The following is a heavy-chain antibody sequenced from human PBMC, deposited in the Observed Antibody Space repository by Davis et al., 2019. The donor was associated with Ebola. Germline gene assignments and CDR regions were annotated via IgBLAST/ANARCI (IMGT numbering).Heavy chain of an antibody. CDR1: GFTFDDYA. CDR2: ISWDGGST. CDR3: AKDLLYYGSGSLFAFDI. Sequence: GESLKISCAASGFTFDDYAMHWVRQAPGKGLEWVSLISWDGGSTYYADSVKGRFTISRDNSKNSLYLQMNSLRAEDTALYYCAKDLLYYGSGSLFAFDIWGQGTMVTVSS. J-gene: IGHJ3*02. V-gene: IGHV3-43D*03. D-gene: IGHD3-10*01.